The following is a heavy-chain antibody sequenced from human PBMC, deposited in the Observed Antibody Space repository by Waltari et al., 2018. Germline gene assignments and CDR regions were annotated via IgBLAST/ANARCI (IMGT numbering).Heavy chain of an antibody. D-gene: IGHD6-13*01. J-gene: IGHJ5*02. CDR3: ATYSSSS. V-gene: IGHV1-69-2*01. CDR2: VDPEDGGT. CDR1: GYTFTDYY. Sequence: EVQLVQSGAEVKKPGATVKISCKVSGYTFTDYYMHWVQQAPGKGLEWMGLVDPEDGGTNYAQKFQGRVTMTRDTSISTAYMELSRLRSDDTAVYYCATYSSSSWGQGTLVTVSS.